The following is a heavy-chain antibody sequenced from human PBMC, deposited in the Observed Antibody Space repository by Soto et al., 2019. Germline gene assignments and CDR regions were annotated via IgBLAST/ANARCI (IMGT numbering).Heavy chain of an antibody. CDR1: GGSMSSYY. Sequence: SETLSLTCSVSGGSMSSYYWTWLRQSPGRGLEWIGYISYSGSTYYNPSLKSRVTISADTSKNQFSLRMNSMIAADTAVYYCARADPDASVGYWGQGTLVTVSS. CDR2: ISYSGST. V-gene: IGHV4-59*01. CDR3: ARADPDASVGY. D-gene: IGHD2-15*01. J-gene: IGHJ4*02.